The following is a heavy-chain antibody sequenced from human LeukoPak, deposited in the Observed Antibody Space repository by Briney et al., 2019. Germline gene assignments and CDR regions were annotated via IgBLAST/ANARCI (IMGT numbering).Heavy chain of an antibody. Sequence: ASVKVSCKASGGTFSSYTISWVRQAPGQGLEWMGRIIPILGIANYAQKLQGRVTITADKSTSTAYMELSSLRSEDTAVYYCASRRDGYNNGFDYWGQGTLVTVSS. J-gene: IGHJ4*02. CDR1: GGTFSSYT. D-gene: IGHD5-24*01. CDR2: IIPILGIA. CDR3: ASRRDGYNNGFDY. V-gene: IGHV1-69*02.